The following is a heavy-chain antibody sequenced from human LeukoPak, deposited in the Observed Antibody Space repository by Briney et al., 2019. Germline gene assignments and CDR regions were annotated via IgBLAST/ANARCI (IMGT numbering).Heavy chain of an antibody. CDR1: GYTFTSYY. CDR2: INPSGGST. Sequence: ASVKVSCKASGYTFTSYYMHWVRQAPGQGLEWMGIINPSGGSTSYAQKFQGRVTMTRDMSTSTVYMELSSLRSEDTAVYYCARWGIAYLAKTYYYYYMDVWGKGTTVTVSS. J-gene: IGHJ6*03. V-gene: IGHV1-46*01. CDR3: ARWGIAYLAKTYYYYYMDV. D-gene: IGHD3-16*01.